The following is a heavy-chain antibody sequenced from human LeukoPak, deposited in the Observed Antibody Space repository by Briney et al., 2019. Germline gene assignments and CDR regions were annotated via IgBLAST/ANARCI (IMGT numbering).Heavy chain of an antibody. D-gene: IGHD3-22*01. CDR1: GFTFSNYW. CDR3: ARGGPDSSDYSSLFDY. Sequence: GGSLRLSCAASGFTFSNYWRSWVRQPPGKGLVWVARINSDGSSRHYADPVKGRFTISRDNAKNTLHLQMTSLRAEDTAVYYCARGGPDSSDYSSLFDYWGRGILVTVSS. V-gene: IGHV3-74*01. J-gene: IGHJ4*02. CDR2: INSDGSSR.